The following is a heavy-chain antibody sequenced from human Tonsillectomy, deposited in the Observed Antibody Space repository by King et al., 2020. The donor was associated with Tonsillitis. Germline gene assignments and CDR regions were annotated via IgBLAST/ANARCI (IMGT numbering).Heavy chain of an antibody. Sequence: HVQLVQSGAEVKKPGSSVKVSCKASGGTFSHGLNWVRQAPGQGLEWVGGIIPIFGTVKKSQKLQDRVTVTADEPTATAYMELSSLRSEDTAVYYCARGIGTTGTTGAFDVWGQGTMVTVS. CDR1: GGTFSHG. V-gene: IGHV1-69*01. D-gene: IGHD1-1*01. CDR3: ARGIGTTGTTGAFDV. CDR2: IIPIFGTV. J-gene: IGHJ3*01.